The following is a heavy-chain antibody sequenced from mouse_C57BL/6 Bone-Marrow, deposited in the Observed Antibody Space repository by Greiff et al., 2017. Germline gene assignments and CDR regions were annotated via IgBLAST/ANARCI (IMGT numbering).Heavy chain of an antibody. J-gene: IGHJ2*01. V-gene: IGHV1-15*01. Sequence: VQLQQSGAELVRPGASVTLSCKASGYTFTDYEMHWVKQTPVHGLEWIGAIDPETGGPAYNQKFKGKAILTADKSSSTAYMELRSLTSEDSAVYYCTRAYYDYAYWGQGTTLTVSS. CDR3: TRAYYDYAY. CDR2: IDPETGGP. CDR1: GYTFTDYE. D-gene: IGHD2-4*01.